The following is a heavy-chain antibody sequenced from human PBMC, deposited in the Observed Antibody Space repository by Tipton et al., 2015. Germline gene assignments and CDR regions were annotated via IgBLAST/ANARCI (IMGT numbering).Heavy chain of an antibody. CDR1: GGSISSGNYY. CDR2: IFASGTT. Sequence: TLSLTCTVSGGSISSGNYYWIWNRQPPGKGLVWIGYIFASGTTDYNPSLDSRVTISPDTSKNQFSLRLTTVTSADTAMYFCARGLGFAPWGQGTLVTASS. J-gene: IGHJ5*02. D-gene: IGHD2-21*01. CDR3: ARGLGFAP. V-gene: IGHV4-61*01.